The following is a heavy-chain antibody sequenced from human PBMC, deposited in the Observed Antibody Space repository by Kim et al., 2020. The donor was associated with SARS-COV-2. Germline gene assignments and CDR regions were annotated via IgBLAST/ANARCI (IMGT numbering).Heavy chain of an antibody. CDR2: ISSSSYI. Sequence: GGSLRLSCAASGFTFSSYSMNWVRQAPGKGLEWVSSISSSSYIYYADSVKGRFTISRDNAKNSLYLQMNSLRAEDTAVYYCARGRFGYEISYYYYGMDVWGQGTTVTVSS. D-gene: IGHD5-12*01. CDR1: GFTFSSYS. J-gene: IGHJ6*02. CDR3: ARGRFGYEISYYYYGMDV. V-gene: IGHV3-21*01.